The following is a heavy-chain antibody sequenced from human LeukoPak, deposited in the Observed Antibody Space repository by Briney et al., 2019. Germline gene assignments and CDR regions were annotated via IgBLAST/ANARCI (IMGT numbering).Heavy chain of an antibody. CDR3: ASELGTLDPLRKFDN. CDR1: GYTFTDYF. D-gene: IGHD3-16*01. Sequence: ASVKVSCKASGYTFTDYFMHWARQAPGQGLEWMGCINPINGDTNYAQKFQGRVTMTRDTSISTAYMDLSRVRSDDTAVYYCASELGTLDPLRKFDNWGQGTLVTVSS. J-gene: IGHJ5*02. V-gene: IGHV1-2*02. CDR2: INPINGDT.